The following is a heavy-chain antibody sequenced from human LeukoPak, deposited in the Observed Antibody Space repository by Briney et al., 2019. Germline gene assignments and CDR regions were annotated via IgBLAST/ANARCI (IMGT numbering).Heavy chain of an antibody. CDR1: GASISSSSYY. D-gene: IGHD2-15*01. V-gene: IGHV4-61*05. CDR2: VYYTGSS. Sequence: SETLSLTCTVSGASISSSSYYWGWIRQPPGKGLEWIGYVYYTGSSNSNPSLKSRVTISIDTSNNQFSLKLSSVTAADTAMYYCARGDNGYCNGGSCYSPRIWGQGTMVTVSS. CDR3: ARGDNGYCNGGSCYSPRI. J-gene: IGHJ3*02.